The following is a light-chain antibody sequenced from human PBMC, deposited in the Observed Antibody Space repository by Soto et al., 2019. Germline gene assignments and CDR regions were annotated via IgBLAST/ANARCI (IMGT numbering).Light chain of an antibody. CDR3: QQRSNWPPWT. V-gene: IGKV3-11*01. J-gene: IGKJ1*01. CDR1: QSVSSY. CDR2: DAS. Sequence: EIELTQSPATLSLSPGERATLSCRASQSVSSYLAWYQQKPGQAPRLLIYDASHRATGIPARFSGSGSGTDFTLTISSLEPEDFAVYYCQQRSNWPPWTFGQGTMVDVK.